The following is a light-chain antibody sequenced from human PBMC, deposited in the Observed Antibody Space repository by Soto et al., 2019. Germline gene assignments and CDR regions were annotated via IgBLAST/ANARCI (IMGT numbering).Light chain of an antibody. V-gene: IGKV3-20*01. CDR2: GAS. J-gene: IGKJ1*01. Sequence: EIVLTQSPGTLSLSPGERATLSCRARQSVSSSYLAWYQQKPGQAPRLLIYGASSRATGIPDRFSGRGSGTDFTLTISRLEPEDCAVYYCQQYGSSPETFGQGTKVEIK. CDR1: QSVSSSY. CDR3: QQYGSSPET.